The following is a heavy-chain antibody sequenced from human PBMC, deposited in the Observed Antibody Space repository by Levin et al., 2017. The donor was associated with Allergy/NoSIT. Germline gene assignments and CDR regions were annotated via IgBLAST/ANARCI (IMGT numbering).Heavy chain of an antibody. V-gene: IGHV3-23*01. J-gene: IGHJ5*02. D-gene: IGHD3-22*01. CDR2: ISGSGGNT. CDR1: GFTFSSYA. CDR3: AKGAQWFRTWFDP. Sequence: RGVLKISCAASGFTFSSYAMSWVRQAPGKGLEWVSAISGSGGNTNYADSVKGRFTISRDNSKNSLYLQMNSLRAEDTAVYYCAKGAQWFRTWFDPWGQGTLVTVSS.